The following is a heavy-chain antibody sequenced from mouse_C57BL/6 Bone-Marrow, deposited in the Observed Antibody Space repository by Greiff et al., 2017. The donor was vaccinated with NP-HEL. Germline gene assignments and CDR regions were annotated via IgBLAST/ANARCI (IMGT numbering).Heavy chain of an antibody. D-gene: IGHD5-5*01. CDR2: IYPGSGST. CDR1: GYTFTSYW. CDR3: ARERALPGSFAY. Sequence: QVQLKQPGAELVKPGASVKMSCKASGYTFTSYWITWVKQRPGQGLEWIGDIYPGSGSTNYNEKFKSKATLTVDTSSSTAYMQLSSLTSEDSAVYYCARERALPGSFAYWGQGTLVTVSA. J-gene: IGHJ3*01. V-gene: IGHV1-55*01.